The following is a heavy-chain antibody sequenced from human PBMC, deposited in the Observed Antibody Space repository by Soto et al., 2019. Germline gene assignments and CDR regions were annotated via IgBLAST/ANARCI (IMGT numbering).Heavy chain of an antibody. V-gene: IGHV3-30-3*01. CDR3: ARASFVVVTARLPLLPDY. Sequence: QVQLVESGGGVVQPGRSLRLSCAASGFTFSSYAMHWVRQAPGKGLEWVAVISYDGSNKYYADFVKGRFTISRDNCKSTLYLQMNSLRAEDTAVYYCARASFVVVTARLPLLPDYWGQGTLVTVSS. CDR2: ISYDGSNK. CDR1: GFTFSSYA. J-gene: IGHJ4*02. D-gene: IGHD2-21*02.